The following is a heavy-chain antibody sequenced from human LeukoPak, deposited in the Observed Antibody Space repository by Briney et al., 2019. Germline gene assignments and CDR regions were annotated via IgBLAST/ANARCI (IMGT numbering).Heavy chain of an antibody. Sequence: GGSLRLSCAASGFTFTSIAMSWVRQAPGKGLEWVSAINDLGGTTYYGDSVRGRFTISRDNSKNTLYLLVSSLRAEDTAVYYCAKGGTTPIRGPFDSWGQGALVTVSS. D-gene: IGHD4-11*01. J-gene: IGHJ4*02. CDR3: AKGGTTPIRGPFDS. V-gene: IGHV3-23*01. CDR1: GFTFTSIA. CDR2: INDLGGTT.